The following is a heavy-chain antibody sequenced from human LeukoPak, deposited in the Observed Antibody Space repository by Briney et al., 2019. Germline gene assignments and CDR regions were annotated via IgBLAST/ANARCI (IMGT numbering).Heavy chain of an antibody. CDR3: AEVVAATNNWFDP. CDR1: GGSISSSNW. D-gene: IGHD2-15*01. V-gene: IGHV4-4*02. J-gene: IGHJ5*02. CDR2: IYHSGST. Sequence: PSGTLFLTCAISGGSISSSNWWSWVRQPPGKGLEWIGEIYHSGSTNYNPSLKSRVTISVDKSKNQFSLKLSSVTAADTAVYYCAEVVAATNNWFDPWGQRTLVTVSS.